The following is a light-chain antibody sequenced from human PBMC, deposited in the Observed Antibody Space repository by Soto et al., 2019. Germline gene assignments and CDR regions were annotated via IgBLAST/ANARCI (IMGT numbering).Light chain of an antibody. CDR3: MEGTHWPQT. CDR2: KVS. CDR1: QSLVYSDGKTS. Sequence: DFAXTPLFVFLPGTLEQPAPSSGSSIQSLVYSDGKTSLDWFKKRKGQYXRXXXNKVSNRESGVHERLRGSGSGNDFKMKISSVEAEDVGVYYCMEGTHWPQTFGEGTRLEI. J-gene: IGKJ5*01. V-gene: IGKV2-30*01.